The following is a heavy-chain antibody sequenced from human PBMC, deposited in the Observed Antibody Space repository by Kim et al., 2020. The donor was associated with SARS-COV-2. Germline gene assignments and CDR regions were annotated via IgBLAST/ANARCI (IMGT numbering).Heavy chain of an antibody. D-gene: IGHD3-22*01. CDR3: AREGMIASSGAFDI. Sequence: PSLKSRGTISVDTSKNQFSLKLSSVTAADTAVYYCAREGMIASSGAFDIWGQGTMVTVSS. V-gene: IGHV4-30-2*05. J-gene: IGHJ3*02.